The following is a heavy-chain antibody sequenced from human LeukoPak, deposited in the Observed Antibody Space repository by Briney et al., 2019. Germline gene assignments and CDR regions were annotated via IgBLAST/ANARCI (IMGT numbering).Heavy chain of an antibody. D-gene: IGHD2-15*01. J-gene: IGHJ4*02. CDR1: GFTFNNYA. CDR3: ARGPRKYCSGGHCYSAFDY. V-gene: IGHV3-7*05. CDR2: IKQDESEK. Sequence: GGSLRLSCAASGFTFNNYAMSWVRQAPGKGLEWVANIKQDESEKYYVDSVKGRFTISRDNAKNSLYLQMNSLRAEDTAVYYCARGPRKYCSGGHCYSAFDYWGQGTLVTVSS.